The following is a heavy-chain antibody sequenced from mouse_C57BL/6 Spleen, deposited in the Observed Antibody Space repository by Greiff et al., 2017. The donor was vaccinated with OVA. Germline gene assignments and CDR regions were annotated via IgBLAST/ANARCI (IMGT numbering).Heavy chain of an antibody. D-gene: IGHD2-4*01. Sequence: ESGAELARPGASVKLSCKASGYTFTSYGISWVKQRTGQGLEWIGEIYPRSGNTYYNEKFKGKATLTADKSSSTAYMELRSLTSEDSAVYFCARSGDYDWFAYWGQGTLVTVSA. CDR2: IYPRSGNT. V-gene: IGHV1-81*01. CDR1: GYTFTSYG. J-gene: IGHJ3*01. CDR3: ARSGDYDWFAY.